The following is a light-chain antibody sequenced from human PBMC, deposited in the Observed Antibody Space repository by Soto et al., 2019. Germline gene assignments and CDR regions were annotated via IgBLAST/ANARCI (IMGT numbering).Light chain of an antibody. CDR1: QGISNY. J-gene: IGKJ2*01. CDR2: AAS. CDR3: QKYNSVPYT. V-gene: IGKV1-27*01. Sequence: DIQMTQSPSSLSASVGDRVTITSRASQGISNYLAWYQQKPGKVPKLQIYAASTLQSGVPSRFSGSGSGTDFPLTISSLEPEDVSTYDCQKYNSVPYTCGQGTKLEIK.